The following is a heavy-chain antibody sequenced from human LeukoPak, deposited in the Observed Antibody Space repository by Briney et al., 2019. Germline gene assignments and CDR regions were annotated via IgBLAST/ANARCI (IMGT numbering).Heavy chain of an antibody. CDR1: GFTFSSYS. D-gene: IGHD2-2*01. Sequence: GGSLRLSCAASGFTFSSYSMNWVRQAPGKGLEWVSYISSTSSAIYYADSVKGRFTISRDDAKNSLYLQMSSLRAEDTAVYYCARDGIVVVPAAFFDYWGQGTLVAVSS. CDR3: ARDGIVVVPAAFFDY. V-gene: IGHV3-48*04. CDR2: ISSTSSAI. J-gene: IGHJ4*02.